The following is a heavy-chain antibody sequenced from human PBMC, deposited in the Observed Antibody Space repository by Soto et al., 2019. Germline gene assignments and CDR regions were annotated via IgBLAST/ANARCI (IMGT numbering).Heavy chain of an antibody. CDR2: ISSSGTYI. J-gene: IGHJ4*02. CDR3: AREGNYHEF. CDR1: GFPFGIYT. D-gene: IGHD3-10*01. V-gene: IGHV3-21*01. Sequence: GGSLRLSCETSGFPFGIYTMNWVRQAPGKGLEWVLSISSSGTYIDYADSVEGRFAISRDDAKNSVFLEMTSLRVDDTAVYYCAREGNYHEFWGQGTLVTVSS.